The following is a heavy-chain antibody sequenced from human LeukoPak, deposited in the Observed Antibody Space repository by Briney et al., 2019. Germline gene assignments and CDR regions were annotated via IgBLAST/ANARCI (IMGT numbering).Heavy chain of an antibody. CDR1: GFTFSNCW. CDR3: ARDFNGWNFDY. D-gene: IGHD6-19*01. V-gene: IGHV3-7*01. Sequence: GGSLRLSCVGSGFTFSNCWMTWVRQAPGKGLEWVANINQDGSVKYYVDSVKGRFTISRDNAKNSLYLQMNSLRAEDTAVYYCARDFNGWNFDYWGQGTLVTVSS. J-gene: IGHJ4*02. CDR2: INQDGSVK.